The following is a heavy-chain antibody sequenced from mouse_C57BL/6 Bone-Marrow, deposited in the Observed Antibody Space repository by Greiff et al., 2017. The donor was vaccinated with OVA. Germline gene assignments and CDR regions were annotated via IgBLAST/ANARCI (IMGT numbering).Heavy chain of an antibody. J-gene: IGHJ2*01. V-gene: IGHV1-69*01. CDR3: PSYSYGSSFAS. D-gene: IGHD1-1*01. CDR1: GYTFTSYW. CDR2: IDPSDSYT. Sequence: QVQLQQPGAELVMPGASVKLSCKASGYTFTSYWMHWVKQRPGQGLEWIGEIDPSDSYTNYNQKFKGKSTLTVDKSSSTAYMQLSSLTSEDSAVYYCPSYSYGSSFASWGKGTTLPV.